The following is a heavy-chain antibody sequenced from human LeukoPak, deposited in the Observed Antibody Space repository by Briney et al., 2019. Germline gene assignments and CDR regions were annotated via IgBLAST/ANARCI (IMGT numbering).Heavy chain of an antibody. J-gene: IGHJ3*01. CDR2: VSDDGSTT. Sequence: PGGSLRLSCAASGFTFSTFWMHWVRQAPGKGLVWVSRVSDDGSTTTYADSVKGRFTISRDNAKNTLYLQMNSLRPEDTAVYYCVRHNAARAFDFWGQGTMVIVSS. V-gene: IGHV3-74*03. D-gene: IGHD1-1*01. CDR3: VRHNAARAFDF. CDR1: GFTFSTFW.